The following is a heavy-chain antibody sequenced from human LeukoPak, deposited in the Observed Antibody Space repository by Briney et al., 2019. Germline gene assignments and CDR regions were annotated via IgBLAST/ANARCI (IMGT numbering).Heavy chain of an antibody. Sequence: PGGSLRLSCAASGFNFNNLWMDWVRQAPGKGLEWVANIKEDGSEKHYVDSVKGRFTVSRDNAKNSLYLQMSSLRDEDTAVYYRVRGGSYFDSWGQGTLVTVSS. CDR1: GFNFNNLW. J-gene: IGHJ4*02. D-gene: IGHD3-16*01. V-gene: IGHV3-7*04. CDR3: VRGGSYFDS. CDR2: IKEDGSEK.